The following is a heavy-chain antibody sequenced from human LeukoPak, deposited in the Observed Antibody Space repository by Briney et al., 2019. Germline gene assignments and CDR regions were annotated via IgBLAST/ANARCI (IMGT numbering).Heavy chain of an antibody. CDR3: ARESESSGWYDY. V-gene: IGHV3-43*02. J-gene: IGHJ4*02. CDR2: ISGDGGST. CDR1: GFTFHDYA. D-gene: IGHD6-19*01. Sequence: GGSLRLSCAAPGFTFHDYAIHWVRQAPGKGLEWVSLISGDGGSTFYADFVKGRFTISRDNSKNSLYLQMNSLRSDDTALYYCARESESSGWYDYWGQGTLVTVSS.